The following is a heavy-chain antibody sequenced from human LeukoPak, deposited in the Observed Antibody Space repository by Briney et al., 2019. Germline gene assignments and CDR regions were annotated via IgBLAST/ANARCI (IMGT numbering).Heavy chain of an antibody. CDR3: AKDQGSGSYPFDY. V-gene: IGHV3-30*18. CDR1: GFTFSSYG. CDR2: ISYDGSNK. J-gene: IGHJ4*02. Sequence: GRSLRLPCAASGFTFSSYGMHWVRQAPGKGLEWVAVISYDGSNKYYADSVKGRFTISRDNSKNTLYLQMNSLRAEDTAVYYCAKDQGSGSYPFDYWGQGTLVTVSS. D-gene: IGHD3-10*01.